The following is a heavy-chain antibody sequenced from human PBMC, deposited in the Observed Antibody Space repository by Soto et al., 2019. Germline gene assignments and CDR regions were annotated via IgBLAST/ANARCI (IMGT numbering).Heavy chain of an antibody. CDR3: ARLPGPIAAAPVDY. CDR1: GYSFTSYW. CDR2: IYPGDSDT. V-gene: IGHV5-51*01. J-gene: IGHJ4*02. D-gene: IGHD6-13*01. Sequence: GESLKISCNGSGYSFTSYWIGWGRQRPGKGLGWMGIIYPGDSDTRYSPSFQGQVTISADKSISTDYLQWSSLKASDTAMSYCARLPGPIAAAPVDYWGQGTLVTVSS.